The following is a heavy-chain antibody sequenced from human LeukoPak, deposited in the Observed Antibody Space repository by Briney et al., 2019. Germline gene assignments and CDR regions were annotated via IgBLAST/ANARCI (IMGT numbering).Heavy chain of an antibody. CDR2: ISSSSSATNYI. Sequence: PGGSLRLSCAASGFTFSSYNMHWVRQAPGKGLEWVSSISSSSSATNYIYYADSVKGRFTISRDNAKNSLFLQMNSLRAEDTALYYCARDGYYYYYYMDVWGKGTTVTVSS. CDR1: GFTFSSYN. V-gene: IGHV3-21*04. J-gene: IGHJ6*03. CDR3: ARDGYYYYYYMDV.